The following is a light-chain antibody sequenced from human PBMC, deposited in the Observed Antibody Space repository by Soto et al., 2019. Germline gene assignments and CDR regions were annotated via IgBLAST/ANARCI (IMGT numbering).Light chain of an antibody. CDR2: DAS. V-gene: IGKV3-11*01. CDR1: QSVSSH. Sequence: EIVLTQSPATLSLSPGERATLSCRASQSVSSHLACLIYDASNRATGIPARFSGSGSGTDFTLTISSLEPEDFAVYYCQHRSNWRYTFGQGTNLEIK. CDR3: QHRSNWRYT. J-gene: IGKJ2*01.